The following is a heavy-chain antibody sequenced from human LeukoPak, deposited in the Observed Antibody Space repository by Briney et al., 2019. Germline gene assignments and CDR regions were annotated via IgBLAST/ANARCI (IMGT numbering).Heavy chain of an antibody. Sequence: SETLSLTCTVSGGSIRSSSYYWGWIRQPPGKGLEWIGSISYSGRTYYNPSLKSRVTISLDTSKNQLSLKLSSVTAADTAVYNCAGTSRDGYRIDYWGQGTLVTVSS. J-gene: IGHJ4*02. CDR1: GGSIRSSSYY. CDR3: AGTSRDGYRIDY. V-gene: IGHV4-39*07. CDR2: ISYSGRT. D-gene: IGHD5-24*01.